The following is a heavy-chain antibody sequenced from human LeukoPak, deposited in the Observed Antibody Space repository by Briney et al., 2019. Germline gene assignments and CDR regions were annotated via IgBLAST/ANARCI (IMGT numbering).Heavy chain of an antibody. D-gene: IGHD6-6*01. CDR2: ISSSSSTI. CDR3: ARARGSSSYDAFDI. J-gene: IGHJ3*02. CDR1: GFTFSSYS. Sequence: GGYLRLSCAASGFTFSSYSMNWVRQAPGKGLEWISYISSSSSTIYYADSVKGRFTISRDNAKNSLYLQMNSLRAEDTAVYYCARARGSSSYDAFDIWGQGTMVTVSS. V-gene: IGHV3-48*01.